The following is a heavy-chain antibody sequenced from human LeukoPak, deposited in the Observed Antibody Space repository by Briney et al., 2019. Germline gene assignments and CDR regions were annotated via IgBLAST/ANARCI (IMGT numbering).Heavy chain of an antibody. CDR3: ARGSVYFDS. CDR1: GGSISSYY. V-gene: IGHV4-59*01. J-gene: IGHJ4*02. Sequence: PSETLSLTCTVSGGSISSYYVGWIRQPPGKGLEWIGYISYTGSTDYNPSLKSRVTISVDMSKNQFSLKVSSVTAADTAVYYCARGSVYFDSWGQGTLVTVPS. CDR2: ISYTGST.